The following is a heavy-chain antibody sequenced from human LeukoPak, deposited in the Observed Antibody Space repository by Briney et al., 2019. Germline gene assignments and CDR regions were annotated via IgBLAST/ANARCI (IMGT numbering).Heavy chain of an antibody. CDR3: ASAYYGDYSSFDY. V-gene: IGHV3-30-3*01. D-gene: IGHD4-17*01. Sequence: GRSLRLSCAASGFTFSSHAMHWVRQAPGKGLEWVAVISYDGSNKYYADSVKGRFTISRDNSKNTLYLQMNSLRAEDTAVYYCASAYYGDYSSFDYWGQGTLVTVSS. J-gene: IGHJ4*02. CDR1: GFTFSSHA. CDR2: ISYDGSNK.